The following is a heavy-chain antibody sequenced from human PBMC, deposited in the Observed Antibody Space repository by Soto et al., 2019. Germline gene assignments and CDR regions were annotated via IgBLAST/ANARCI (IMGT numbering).Heavy chain of an antibody. D-gene: IGHD1-26*01. CDR2: INSPSSYI. Sequence: EVQLVESGGGLVKPGGSLTLSCTASGFTFSTYNMNWVRQAPGKGLEWVSSINSPSSYIYYADSVKGRFTISRDNAKNSLFLQMSSLRAEDSAVYYCARMGGSDDYYYYYGMDVWGQGTAVTVS. CDR3: ARMGGSDDYYYYYGMDV. V-gene: IGHV3-21*01. J-gene: IGHJ6*02. CDR1: GFTFSTYN.